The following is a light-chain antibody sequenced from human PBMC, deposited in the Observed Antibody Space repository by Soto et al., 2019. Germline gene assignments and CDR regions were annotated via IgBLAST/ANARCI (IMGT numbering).Light chain of an antibody. V-gene: IGLV1-40*01. CDR1: SSNIGAGYD. Sequence: QSVLTQPPSVSGAPGQRVTMSCTGSSSNIGAGYDVHWYQQLPGTAPKLLISGNTNRPSGVPDRFSGSKSSTSASLAITGLQAEDEADYYCQSYDSSLSGYVFGTGTKLTVL. J-gene: IGLJ1*01. CDR3: QSYDSSLSGYV. CDR2: GNT.